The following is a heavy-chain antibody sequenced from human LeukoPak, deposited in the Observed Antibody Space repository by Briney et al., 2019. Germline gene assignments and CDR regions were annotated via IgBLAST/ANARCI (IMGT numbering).Heavy chain of an antibody. CDR2: AYYGRSP. Sequence: SETLSLTCTVSGGSISTYYWAWIRQPPGKGLEWIGSAYYGRSPYSNPSLESRATISVDTSKNHFSLKMSSVTAADTDVYYCARSSGTGTFSYWGQGTLVTVSS. V-gene: IGHV4-39*02. J-gene: IGHJ4*02. D-gene: IGHD6-25*01. CDR1: GGSISTYY. CDR3: ARSSGTGTFSY.